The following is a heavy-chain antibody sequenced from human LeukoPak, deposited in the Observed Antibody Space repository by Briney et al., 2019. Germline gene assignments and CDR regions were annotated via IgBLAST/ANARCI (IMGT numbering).Heavy chain of an antibody. CDR3: AKVGEQWLVRRGYFDY. D-gene: IGHD6-19*01. J-gene: IGHJ4*02. Sequence: GGSLRLSCAASGFTFSNYGMHWVRQAPGKGLEWVAVVSYDGSNKYYADSVKGRFTISRDNSKNTLYLQMNSLRAEDTAVYYCAKVGEQWLVRRGYFDYWGQGTLVTVSS. CDR1: GFTFSNYG. CDR2: VSYDGSNK. V-gene: IGHV3-30*18.